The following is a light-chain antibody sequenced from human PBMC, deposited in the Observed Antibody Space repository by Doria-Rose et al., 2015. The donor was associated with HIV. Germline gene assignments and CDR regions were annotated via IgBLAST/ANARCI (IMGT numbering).Light chain of an antibody. V-gene: IGKV3-20*01. J-gene: IGKJ1*01. CDR3: HQYGTSWT. CDR1: QSFSSTY. Sequence: TQSPGTLSLSPGERATLSCRASQSFSSTYLAWYQQKPCQAPSLLIYDGSTRATGIPDRFSASGSGTDVTLTINRLEPEDFALYYCHQYGTSWTFGQGTKVEI. CDR2: DGS.